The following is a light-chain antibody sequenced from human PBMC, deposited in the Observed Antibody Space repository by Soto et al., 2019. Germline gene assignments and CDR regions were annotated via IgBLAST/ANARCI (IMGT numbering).Light chain of an antibody. J-gene: IGLJ1*01. Sequence: QSALTQPASVSGSPGQSITISCTGTSSDVGGYNYVSWYQQHPGKAPKLMIYVVSNRPSGVSNRFSGSKSGNTASLTISGLQAEDEADYYCSSYTSSSTLGVFGTGTKLTVL. CDR1: SSDVGGYNY. CDR2: VVS. V-gene: IGLV2-14*01. CDR3: SSYTSSSTLGV.